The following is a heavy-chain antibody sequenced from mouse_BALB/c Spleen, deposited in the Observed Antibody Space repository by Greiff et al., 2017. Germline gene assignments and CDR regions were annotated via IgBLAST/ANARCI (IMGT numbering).Heavy chain of an antibody. J-gene: IGHJ4*01. V-gene: IGHV1-54*01. CDR3: ARKKYGNYYAMDY. CDR2: INPGSGGT. D-gene: IGHD2-10*02. CDR1: GYAFTNYL. Sequence: QVQLQQSGAELVRPGTSVKVSCKASGYAFTNYLIEWVKQRPGQGLEWIGVINPGSGGTNYNEKFKGKATLTADKSSSTAYMQLSSLTSDDSAVYFCARKKYGNYYAMDYWGQGTSVTVSS.